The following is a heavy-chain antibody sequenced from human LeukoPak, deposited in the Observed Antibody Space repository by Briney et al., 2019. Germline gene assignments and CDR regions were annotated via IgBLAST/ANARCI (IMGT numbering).Heavy chain of an antibody. CDR3: ARVKGGSYYVRAFDI. Sequence: GASVKVSCKASGGTFSSSAISWVRQAPGQGLEWMGGIIPIFGTANYAQKFQGRVTITTDGSTSTAYMELSSLRSEDTAVYYCARVKGGSYYVRAFDIWGQGTMVTVSS. V-gene: IGHV1-69*05. CDR1: GGTFSSSA. D-gene: IGHD1-26*01. J-gene: IGHJ3*02. CDR2: IIPIFGTA.